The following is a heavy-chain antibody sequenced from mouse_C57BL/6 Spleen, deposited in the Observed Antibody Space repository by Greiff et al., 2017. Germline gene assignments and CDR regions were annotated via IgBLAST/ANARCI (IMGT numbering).Heavy chain of an antibody. CDR2: IRSKSNNYAT. V-gene: IGHV10-1*01. J-gene: IGHJ1*03. CDR3: VRDYGSSYGYFDV. Sequence: EVQLVESGGGLVQPTGSLKLSCAASGFSFNTYAMNWVRQAPGKGLEWVARIRSKSNNYATYYADSVKDRFTISRDDSESMLYLQMNNLKTEDTAMYYCVRDYGSSYGYFDVWGTGTTVTVSS. D-gene: IGHD1-1*01. CDR1: GFSFNTYA.